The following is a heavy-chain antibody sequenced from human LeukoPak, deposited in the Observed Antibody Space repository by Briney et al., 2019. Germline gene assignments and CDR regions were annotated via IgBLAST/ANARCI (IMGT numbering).Heavy chain of an antibody. CDR2: IYYSGST. D-gene: IGHD2-8*01. CDR3: ARRDVLTVYALDY. Sequence: SETLSLTCTVSGGSLSSGDYYWSWIRQPPGKGLEWIGYIYYSGSTYYNPSLKSRVTISVDTSKNQFSLKLSSVTAADTAVYYCARRDVLTVYALDYWGQGTLVTVSS. CDR1: GGSLSSGDYY. J-gene: IGHJ4*02. V-gene: IGHV4-30-4*08.